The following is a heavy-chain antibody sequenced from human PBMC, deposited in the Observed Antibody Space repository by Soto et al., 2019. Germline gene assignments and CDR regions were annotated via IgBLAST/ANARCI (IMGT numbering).Heavy chain of an antibody. V-gene: IGHV3-21*01. Sequence: GGSLRLSCAASGFTFSSYSMNWVRQAPGKGLEWVSSISSSSSYIYYADSVKGRFTISRDNAKNSLYLQMNSLRAEDTAVYYCARALYNYDSSGNNFDYWGQGTLVTVSS. CDR3: ARALYNYDSSGNNFDY. CDR1: GFTFSSYS. D-gene: IGHD3-22*01. J-gene: IGHJ4*02. CDR2: ISSSSSYI.